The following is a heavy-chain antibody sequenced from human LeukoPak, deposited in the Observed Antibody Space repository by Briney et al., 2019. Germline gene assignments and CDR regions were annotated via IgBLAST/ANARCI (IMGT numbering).Heavy chain of an antibody. D-gene: IGHD3-10*01. CDR2: ISYDGSNK. J-gene: IGHJ4*02. V-gene: IGHV3-30*04. CDR1: GFTFSSYA. CDR3: AKDTWTVRGVLDY. Sequence: GGSLRLSCAASGFTFSSYAMHWVRQAPGKGLEWVAVISYDGSNKYYADSVKGRFTISRDNSKNTLYLQMNSLRAEDTAVYYCAKDTWTVRGVLDYWGQGTLVTVSS.